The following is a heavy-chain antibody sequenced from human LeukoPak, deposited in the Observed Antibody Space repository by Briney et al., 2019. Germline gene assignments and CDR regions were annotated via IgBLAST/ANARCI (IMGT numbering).Heavy chain of an antibody. J-gene: IGHJ4*02. D-gene: IGHD2-8*01. CDR1: GFTFSDYY. Sequence: PGGCLRLSCAASGFTFSDYYMSWIRQAPGKGLEWVSYISSSSGYTNYADSVKGRFTISRDNAKNSLYLQMNSLRAEDTAVYYCARVDEGRNGVTVGYWCEGTLVRVSS. V-gene: IGHV3-11*06. CDR2: ISSSSGYT. CDR3: ARVDEGRNGVTVGY.